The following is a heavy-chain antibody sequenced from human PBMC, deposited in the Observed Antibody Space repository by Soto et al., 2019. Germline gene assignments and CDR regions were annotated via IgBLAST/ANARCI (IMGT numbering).Heavy chain of an antibody. CDR3: ARGLFNYYDSSGYYPGCWFDP. CDR2: INHSGST. Sequence: SETLSLTCAVYGGSFSGYYLSWIRQPPGKGLEWIGEINHSGSTNYNPSLKSRVTISVDTSKNQFSLKLSSVTAADTAVYYCARGLFNYYDSSGYYPGCWFDPWGQGTLVTVSS. V-gene: IGHV4-34*01. J-gene: IGHJ5*02. CDR1: GGSFSGYY. D-gene: IGHD3-22*01.